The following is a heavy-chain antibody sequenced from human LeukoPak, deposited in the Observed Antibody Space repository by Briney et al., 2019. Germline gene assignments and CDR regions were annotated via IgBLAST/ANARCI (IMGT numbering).Heavy chain of an antibody. V-gene: IGHV3-23*01. CDR3: ARSKYVGTSWYYFYY. J-gene: IGHJ4*02. Sequence: GGSLRLSCAASGLTFSNYVMSWVRQPPGKGLEWVSVIGERGDHIYYADSLKGRFTISRDNSKNTLYLQMNSLRAEDTAVYYSARSKYVGTSWYYFYYWGQGTLVTVSS. CDR2: IGERGDHI. CDR1: GLTFSNYV. D-gene: IGHD6-13*01.